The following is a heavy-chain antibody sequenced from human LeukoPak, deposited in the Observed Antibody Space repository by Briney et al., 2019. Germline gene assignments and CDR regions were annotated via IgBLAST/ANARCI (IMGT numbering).Heavy chain of an antibody. D-gene: IGHD3-3*01. Sequence: GXHWVRXAPGKGLEWVAVIWYDGSNKXYADSVKGRFTISRDNSKNTLYLQMNSLRAEDTAVYYCARDGPYDFWSGYYMSSYYYYGMDVWGQGTTVTVSS. CDR3: ARDGPYDFWSGYYMSSYYYYGMDV. V-gene: IGHV3-33*01. CDR2: IWYDGSNK. J-gene: IGHJ6*02. CDR1: G.